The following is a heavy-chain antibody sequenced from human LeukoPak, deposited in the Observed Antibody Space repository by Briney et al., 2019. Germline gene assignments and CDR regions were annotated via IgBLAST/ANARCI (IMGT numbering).Heavy chain of an antibody. CDR2: IKQDGSEK. D-gene: IGHD2-2*01. Sequence: GGSLRLSCAASGFTFSSYWMSWVRQAPGKGLEWVANIKQDGSEKYYVDSVKGRFTISRDNAKNSLHLQMNSLRAEDTAVYYCARDSGDIVVVPAAMDLGYWGQGTLVTVSS. CDR1: GFTFSSYW. V-gene: IGHV3-7*01. J-gene: IGHJ4*02. CDR3: ARDSGDIVVVPAAMDLGY.